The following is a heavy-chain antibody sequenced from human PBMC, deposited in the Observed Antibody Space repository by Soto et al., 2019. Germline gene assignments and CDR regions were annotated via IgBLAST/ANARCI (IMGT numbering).Heavy chain of an antibody. CDR3: AKFDQLLFFFGCFDY. CDR1: GFTLSSYA. Sequence: ELQLLDSGGGLVQRGGSLRLSCAASGFTLSSYAMSWVRQAPGKGLEWVSAISGSGGSTYYADSVKGRFTISRDNSKNTLYLQMNSLRAEDTAVYYCAKFDQLLFFFGCFDYWGQGTLVTVSS. D-gene: IGHD2-2*01. CDR2: ISGSGGST. J-gene: IGHJ4*02. V-gene: IGHV3-23*01.